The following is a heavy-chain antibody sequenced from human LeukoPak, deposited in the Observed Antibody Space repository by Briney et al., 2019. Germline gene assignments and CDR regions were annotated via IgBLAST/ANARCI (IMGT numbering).Heavy chain of an antibody. CDR1: GFTFNSYA. CDR2: ISYDGSNK. J-gene: IGHJ4*02. D-gene: IGHD5-12*01. Sequence: GGSLRLSCAASGFTFNSYAMHWVRQAPGKGLEWVAVISYDGSNKYYADSVKGRFTISRDNSKNTLYLQMNSLRAEDTAVYYCARATGGYSGTAFDYWGQGTLVTVSS. CDR3: ARATGGYSGTAFDY. V-gene: IGHV3-30-3*01.